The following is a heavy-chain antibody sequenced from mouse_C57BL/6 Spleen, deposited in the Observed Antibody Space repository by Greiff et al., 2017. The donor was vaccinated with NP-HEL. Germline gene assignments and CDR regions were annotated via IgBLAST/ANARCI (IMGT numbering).Heavy chain of an antibody. CDR2: INPNNGGT. Sequence: EVKLQQSGPELVKPGASVKISCKASGYTFTDYYMNWVKQSHGKSLEWIGDINPNNGGTSYNQKFKGKATLTVDKSSSTAYMELRSLTSEDSAVYYCVFITTGSYFDYWGQGTTLTVSS. D-gene: IGHD1-1*01. J-gene: IGHJ2*01. CDR3: VFITTGSYFDY. CDR1: GYTFTDYY. V-gene: IGHV1-26*01.